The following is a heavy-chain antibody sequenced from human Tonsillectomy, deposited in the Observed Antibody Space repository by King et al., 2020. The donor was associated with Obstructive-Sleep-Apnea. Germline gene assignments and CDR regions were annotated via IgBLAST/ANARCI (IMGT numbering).Heavy chain of an antibody. CDR3: ACLVLVPPYMAVLITEDAFDI. CDR1: GFSFNTYG. CDR2: ISYDGSNK. Sequence: VQLVESGGGVVQPGRSLRLSCAASGFSFNTYGMHWVRQAPGKGLEWVAVISYDGSNKYYAEPVKGRFTISRDTSKNTLYLQMNSLRPEDTAVYYCACLVLVPPYMAVLITEDAFDIWGQETLVTVSS. J-gene: IGHJ3*02. V-gene: IGHV3-30*04. D-gene: IGHD3-22*01.